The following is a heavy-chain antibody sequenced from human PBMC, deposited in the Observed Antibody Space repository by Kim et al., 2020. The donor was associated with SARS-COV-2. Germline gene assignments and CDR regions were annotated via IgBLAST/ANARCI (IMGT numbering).Heavy chain of an antibody. CDR3: ARVWKYYDSSGLGIRGFDP. V-gene: IGHV4-34*01. J-gene: IGHJ5*02. D-gene: IGHD3-22*01. Sequence: SETLSLTCAVYGGSFSGYYWSWIRQPPGKGLEWIGEINHSGSTNYNPSLKSRVTISVDTSKNQFSLKLSSVTAADTAVYYCARVWKYYDSSGLGIRGFDPWGQGTLVTVSS. CDR1: GGSFSGYY. CDR2: INHSGST.